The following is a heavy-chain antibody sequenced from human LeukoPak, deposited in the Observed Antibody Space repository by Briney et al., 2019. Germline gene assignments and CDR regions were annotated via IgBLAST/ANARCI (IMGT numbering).Heavy chain of an antibody. Sequence: ASVTVSCKASGYTFTGYYMHWVRQAPGQGLEWMGWINPNSGGTNYAQKFQGRVTMTRDTSISTAYMELSRLRSEDMAVYYCARTAVAGTREGDYFDYWGQGTLVTVSS. CDR2: INPNSGGT. V-gene: IGHV1-2*02. CDR1: GYTFTGYY. CDR3: ARTAVAGTREGDYFDY. J-gene: IGHJ4*02. D-gene: IGHD6-19*01.